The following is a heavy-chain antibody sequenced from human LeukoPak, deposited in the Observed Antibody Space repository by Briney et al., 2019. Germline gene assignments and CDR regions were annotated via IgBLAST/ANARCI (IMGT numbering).Heavy chain of an antibody. D-gene: IGHD3-22*01. CDR1: GFTFSNAW. V-gene: IGHV3-15*01. CDR3: TTDSALYYYDSSGYYYVDTEY. Sequence: GGSLRLSCAASGFTFSNAWMSWVRQAPGKGLEWVGRIKSKTDGGTTDYAAPVKGRFTISRDDSKNTLYLQMNSLKTEDTAVYYCTTDSALYYYDSSGYYYVDTEYWGQGTLVTVSS. J-gene: IGHJ4*02. CDR2: IKSKTDGGTT.